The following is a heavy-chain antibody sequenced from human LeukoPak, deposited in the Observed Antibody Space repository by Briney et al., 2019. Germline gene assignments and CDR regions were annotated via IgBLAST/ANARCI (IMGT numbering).Heavy chain of an antibody. Sequence: PGGSLRLSCAASGFTVSSNYMSWVRQAPGKGLEWVSVIYSGGSTYYADSVKGRFTISRDNSKNTLYLQMNSLRAEDTAVYYCARDIAYCSGGSCYSYYYYGMDVWGQGTTVTVSS. D-gene: IGHD2-15*01. J-gene: IGHJ6*02. V-gene: IGHV3-53*05. CDR1: GFTVSSNY. CDR3: ARDIAYCSGGSCYSYYYYGMDV. CDR2: IYSGGST.